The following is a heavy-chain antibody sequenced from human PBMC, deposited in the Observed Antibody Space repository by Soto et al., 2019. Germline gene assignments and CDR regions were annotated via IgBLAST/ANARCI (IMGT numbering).Heavy chain of an antibody. CDR3: ARWGFHGVWPYFDY. Sequence: SETLSLTCSVSGGSVSSGTYYWSWIRQPPGKGLEWIGYISYSGSTNYNPSLKSRVTISVDTSKNQFSLKLSSVTAADTAVYYCARWGFHGVWPYFDYWGQGTLVTVSS. V-gene: IGHV4-61*01. D-gene: IGHD2-8*01. J-gene: IGHJ4*02. CDR2: ISYSGST. CDR1: GGSVSSGTYY.